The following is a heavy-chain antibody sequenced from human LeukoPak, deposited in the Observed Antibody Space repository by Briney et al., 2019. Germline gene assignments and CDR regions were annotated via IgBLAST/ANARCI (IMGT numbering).Heavy chain of an antibody. Sequence: GGSLRLSCAASGFTFGTYSMNWVRQAPGKGLEWVSSISSSSSYIYYADAVKGRFTISRDNAENSLYLQMNSLRAEDTAVYDCARDSRDGYNFLDYLLQGTMVTVSS. J-gene: IGHJ4*02. CDR3: ARDSRDGYNFLDY. CDR1: GFTFGTYS. CDR2: ISSSSSYI. D-gene: IGHD5-24*01. V-gene: IGHV3-21*01.